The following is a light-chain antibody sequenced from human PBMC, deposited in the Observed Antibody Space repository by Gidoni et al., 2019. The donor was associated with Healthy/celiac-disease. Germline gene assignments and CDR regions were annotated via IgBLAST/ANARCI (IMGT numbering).Light chain of an antibody. CDR2: EDN. Sequence: NFMLTQPHSVSESPGKTVTISCTRSSGSIASNYVQWSQHRPGSAPTTVIYEDNQRPSGVPDRFSGSIDSSSNSASLTISGLKTEDEADYYCQSYDSSNQVFGGGTKLTVL. J-gene: IGLJ3*02. CDR3: QSYDSSNQV. CDR1: SGSIASNY. V-gene: IGLV6-57*04.